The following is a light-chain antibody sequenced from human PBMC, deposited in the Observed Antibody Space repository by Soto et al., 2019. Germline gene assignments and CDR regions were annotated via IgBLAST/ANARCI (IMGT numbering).Light chain of an antibody. CDR2: KVS. CDR1: QSPVDGDGITS. CDR3: MQDALYST. Sequence: DVVMTQTPLSLRVTLGQPASISCSSSQSPVDGDGITSLSWLHQRPGQPPRLLIYKVSNRFSGVPDRFSGSEAGTEFTLKINTVEAEDVGVYYCMQDALYSTFGQGTKVDIK. V-gene: IGKV2-24*01. J-gene: IGKJ1*01.